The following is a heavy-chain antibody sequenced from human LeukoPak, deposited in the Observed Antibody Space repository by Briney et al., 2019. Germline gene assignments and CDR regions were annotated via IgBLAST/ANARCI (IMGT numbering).Heavy chain of an antibody. CDR2: ISSSGSTI. CDR3: AKDLEYDSTDYYWGVLDY. J-gene: IGHJ4*02. Sequence: GGSLRLSCAASGFTFSSYEMNWVRQAPGKGLEWVSYISSSGSTIYYADSVKGRFTISRDNSKDTLYLQMNSLRAEDTAVYYCAKDLEYDSTDYYWGVLDYWGQGTLVTVSS. CDR1: GFTFSSYE. D-gene: IGHD3-22*01. V-gene: IGHV3-48*03.